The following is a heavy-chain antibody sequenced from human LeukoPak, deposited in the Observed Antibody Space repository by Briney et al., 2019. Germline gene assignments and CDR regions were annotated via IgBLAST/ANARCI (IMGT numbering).Heavy chain of an antibody. CDR3: AKNGYCSGGSCYSGWFDP. CDR2: IWYDGTNK. D-gene: IGHD2-15*01. V-gene: IGHV3-33*06. Sequence: PGRSLRLSCAASGFMFRTYGMQWVRQAPGKGLEWVAVIWYDGTNKYYIDSVKGRFTISRDNSKNTLYLQMNSLRAEDTAVYYCAKNGYCSGGSCYSGWFDPWGQGTLVTVSS. J-gene: IGHJ5*02. CDR1: GFMFRTYG.